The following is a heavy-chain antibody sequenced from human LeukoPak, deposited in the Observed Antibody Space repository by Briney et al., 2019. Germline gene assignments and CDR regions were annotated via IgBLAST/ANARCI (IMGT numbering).Heavy chain of an antibody. V-gene: IGHV4-4*02. J-gene: IGHJ4*02. D-gene: IGHD3-9*01. CDR1: GGSISSSNW. Sequence: SETLSLTCAVSGGSISSSNWWSWVRQPPGKGLEWIGYIYYSGSTNYNPSLKSRVTISVDTSKNQFSLKLSSVTAADTAVYYCASSTYYDILTGYPKYYFDYWGQGTLVTVSS. CDR2: IYYSGST. CDR3: ASSTYYDILTGYPKYYFDY.